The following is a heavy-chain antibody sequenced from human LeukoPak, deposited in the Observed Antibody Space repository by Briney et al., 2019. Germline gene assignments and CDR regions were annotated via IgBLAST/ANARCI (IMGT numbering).Heavy chain of an antibody. CDR3: AKCAKTPEDGSGWCNWFDA. V-gene: IGHV3-23*01. CDR1: GFTLSNSD. J-gene: IGHJ5*02. Sequence: QPGGSLRLSCTASGFTLSNSDMNWVRQAPGKGLEWVSSIRGSGYYAEYTDSVKGRFTISRDNSRNTLFLQLNSLRADDTALYYCAKCAKTPEDGSGWCNWFDAWGQGTLVTVSS. CDR2: IRGSGYYA. D-gene: IGHD3-3*01.